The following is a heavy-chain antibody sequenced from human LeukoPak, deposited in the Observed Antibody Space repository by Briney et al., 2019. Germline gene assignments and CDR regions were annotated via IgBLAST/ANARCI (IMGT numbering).Heavy chain of an antibody. Sequence: GGSLRLSVPAPGSTFSSYAINWARQAPGGGLEWVSAIGGSGGSTYYAASVKGRFTISRDNSKNTLYLQMNSLRAEDTAVYYCAKDRSGSTAEYFQHWGQGTLVTVSS. J-gene: IGHJ1*01. CDR3: AKDRSGSTAEYFQH. D-gene: IGHD3-10*01. V-gene: IGHV3-23*01. CDR2: IGGSGGST. CDR1: GSTFSSYA.